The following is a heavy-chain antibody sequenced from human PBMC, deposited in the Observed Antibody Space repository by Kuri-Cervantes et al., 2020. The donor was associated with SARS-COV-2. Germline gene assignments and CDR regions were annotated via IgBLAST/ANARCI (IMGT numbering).Heavy chain of an antibody. CDR2: IWYDGSNK. CDR3: AREGIQLWEGIYYYYGMDV. CDR1: GFTFSSYG. Sequence: LSLTCAASGFTFSSYGMHWVRQAPGKGLEWVAVIWYDGSNKYYADSVKGRFTNSRDNSKNTLYLQMNSLRAEDTAVYYCAREGIQLWEGIYYYYGMDVWGQGTTVTVSS. V-gene: IGHV3-33*08. J-gene: IGHJ6*02. D-gene: IGHD5-18*01.